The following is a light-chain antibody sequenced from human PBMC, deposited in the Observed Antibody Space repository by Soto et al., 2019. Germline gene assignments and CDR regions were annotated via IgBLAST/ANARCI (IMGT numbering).Light chain of an antibody. J-gene: IGKJ4*01. CDR3: QWYDNFFLT. V-gene: IGKV1-33*01. CDR1: QDISNY. CDR2: DAS. Sequence: DIQMTQSPSSLSASVGDRVTITCQASQDISNYLSWYQQKPGTAPKLLIYDASTLETGVPSRFSGSGSGTHFTLTIRSLQPEDMATYYCQWYDNFFLTFGGGTKVEI.